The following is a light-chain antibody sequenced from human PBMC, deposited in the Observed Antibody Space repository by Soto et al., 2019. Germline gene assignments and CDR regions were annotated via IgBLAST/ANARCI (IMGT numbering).Light chain of an antibody. CDR2: DVS. J-gene: IGLJ1*01. CDR1: SSDVGGYNY. Sequence: QSALTQPASVSGSPGQSITISCTGTSSDVGGYNYVSWSQQHPGKAPKLMIYDVSNRPSGVSNRFSGSKSGNTASLTISGLQAEDEADYYCSSYTSSSTLYVFGTGTKLTVL. CDR3: SSYTSSSTLYV. V-gene: IGLV2-14*01.